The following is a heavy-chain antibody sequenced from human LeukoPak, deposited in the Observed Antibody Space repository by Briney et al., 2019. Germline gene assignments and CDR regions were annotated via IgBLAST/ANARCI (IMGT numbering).Heavy chain of an antibody. CDR1: GFTVSSNY. Sequence: GGSLRLSCAASGFTVSSNYMSWVRQAPGKGLEWVANIKQDGSEKYYVDSVKGRFTVSRDNAENSLYLQMNSLRAEDTAVYYCARGYCSGGSCSSSTGNFDLWGRGTLVTVSS. J-gene: IGHJ2*01. V-gene: IGHV3-7*04. CDR2: IKQDGSEK. D-gene: IGHD2-15*01. CDR3: ARGYCSGGSCSSSTGNFDL.